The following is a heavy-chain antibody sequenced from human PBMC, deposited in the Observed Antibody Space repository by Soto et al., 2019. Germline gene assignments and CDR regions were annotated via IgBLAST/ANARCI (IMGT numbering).Heavy chain of an antibody. D-gene: IGHD1-7*01. CDR3: ASRHLRTSVDX. CDR1: GGSFTSNNW. CDR2: IYRTGST. J-gene: IGHJ4*02. Sequence: SETLSLTCAVSGGSFTSNNWWTWVRQPPGHGLEWIGEIYRTGSTNYNPSLKSRVTISLDKSENQFSLKVTSRTAADTAVYYCASRHLRTSVDXWGQGTMVTVSX. V-gene: IGHV4-4*02.